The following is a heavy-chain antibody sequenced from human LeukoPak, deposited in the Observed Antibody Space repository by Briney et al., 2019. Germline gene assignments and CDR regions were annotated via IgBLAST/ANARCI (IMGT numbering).Heavy chain of an antibody. CDR3: ARGPPYGSGKFGPFDY. J-gene: IGHJ4*02. CDR1: GFTFSDYY. CDR2: ISSSGYII. Sequence: GGSLRPSCAASGFTFSDYYMSWIRQAPGKGLEWVSYISSSGYIIYYADSVKGRFTISRDNAKNSLYLQMNSLRAEDTAVYYCARGPPYGSGKFGPFDYWGQGSLVTVSS. V-gene: IGHV3-11*01. D-gene: IGHD3-10*01.